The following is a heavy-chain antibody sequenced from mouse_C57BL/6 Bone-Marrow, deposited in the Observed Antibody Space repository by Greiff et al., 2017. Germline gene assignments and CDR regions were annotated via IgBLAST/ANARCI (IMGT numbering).Heavy chain of an antibody. Sequence: VQLVESGPGLVQPSQSLSITCTVSGFSLTSYGVHWVRQSPGKGLEWLGVIWSGGSTDYNAAFISRLSISKDNSKSQVFFKINSLQADDTAIYYCASITTVVAPYWYVDVWGRGTTVTVSS. J-gene: IGHJ1*03. CDR3: ASITTVVAPYWYVDV. CDR2: IWSGGST. D-gene: IGHD1-1*01. CDR1: GFSLTSYG. V-gene: IGHV2-2*01.